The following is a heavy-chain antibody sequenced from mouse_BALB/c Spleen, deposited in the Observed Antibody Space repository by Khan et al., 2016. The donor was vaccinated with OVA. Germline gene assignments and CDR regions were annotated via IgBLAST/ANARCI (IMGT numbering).Heavy chain of an antibody. CDR2: ISYSGRT. J-gene: IGHJ2*01. CDR3: ARSVTITTVVATDFDC. Sequence: EVELVESGPGLVKPSQSLSLTCTVTGYSIPSDCAWNWIRQFPGNKLEWMGSISYSGRTSYNPSLKSRISITRDTSKNQFFLQLNSVTTEDTATDYCARSVTITTVVATDFDCWGQGTTLTVSS. D-gene: IGHD1-1*01. CDR1: GYSIPSDCA. V-gene: IGHV3-2*02.